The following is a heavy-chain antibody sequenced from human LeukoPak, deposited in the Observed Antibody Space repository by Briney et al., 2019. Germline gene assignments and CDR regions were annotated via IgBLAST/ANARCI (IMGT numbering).Heavy chain of an antibody. CDR3: ARDLGEDDSSGSDAFDI. CDR1: GGTFSSYA. J-gene: IGHJ3*02. D-gene: IGHD3-22*01. V-gene: IGHV1-69*13. Sequence: ASVKVSCKASGGTFSSYAISWVRQAPGQGLEWMGGIIPIFGTANYAQKFQGRVTITADESTSTAYMELSSLRSEDTAVYYCARDLGEDDSSGSDAFDIWGQGTMVTVSS. CDR2: IIPIFGTA.